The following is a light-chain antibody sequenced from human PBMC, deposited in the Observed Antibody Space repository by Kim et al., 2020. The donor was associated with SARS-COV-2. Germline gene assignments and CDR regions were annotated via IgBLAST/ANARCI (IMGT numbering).Light chain of an antibody. V-gene: IGKV1-5*03. CDR3: EKYEAYTRT. Sequence: DIQMTQSPSTLSASVGDRVTITCRASQSVTTCLAWYQQKPGQAPKLLIYAASSLQNGVPPRFSGSGSGTEFALTISSLQPEDFATYYSEKYEAYTRTFGEG. CDR1: QSVTTC. CDR2: AAS. J-gene: IGKJ4*01.